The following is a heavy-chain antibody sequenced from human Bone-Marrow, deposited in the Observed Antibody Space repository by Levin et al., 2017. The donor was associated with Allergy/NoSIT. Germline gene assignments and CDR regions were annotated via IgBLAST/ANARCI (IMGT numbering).Heavy chain of an antibody. CDR2: IMPMFGTP. Sequence: SVKVSCKASGDTFSKYAFTWVRQAPGQGLEWMGLIMPMFGTPNYAEKFQGRVTITADESTGTAYMELRSLRSDDTAVYYCARVVPHDDTSTGYYIGFYGMDVWGLGTTVTVSS. CDR1: GDTFSKYA. J-gene: IGHJ6*02. D-gene: IGHD3-9*01. CDR3: ARVVPHDDTSTGYYIGFYGMDV. V-gene: IGHV1-69*13.